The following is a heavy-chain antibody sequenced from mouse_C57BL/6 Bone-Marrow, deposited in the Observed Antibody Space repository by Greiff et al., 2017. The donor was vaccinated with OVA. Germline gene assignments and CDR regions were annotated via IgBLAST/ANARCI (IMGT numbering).Heavy chain of an antibody. D-gene: IGHD2-4*01. CDR3: VRPYDYDEWCAY. J-gene: IGHJ3*01. Sequence: DVQLVESGGGLVQPKGSLKLSCAASGFSFNTYAMNWVRQAPGKGLEWVARIRSKSNNYATYYADSVKDRFTISRDDSESMLYLQMNNLKTEDTAMYYCVRPYDYDEWCAYWGQGTLVTVS. V-gene: IGHV10-1*01. CDR1: GFSFNTYA. CDR2: IRSKSNNYAT.